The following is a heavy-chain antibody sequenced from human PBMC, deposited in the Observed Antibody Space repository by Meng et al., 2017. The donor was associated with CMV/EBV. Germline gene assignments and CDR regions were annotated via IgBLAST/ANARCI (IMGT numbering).Heavy chain of an antibody. V-gene: IGHV1-46*01. D-gene: IGHD2-2*02. J-gene: IGHJ3*02. Sequence: ASAKVSCKASGYTFTSYYMHWVRQAPGQGLEWMGIINPSGGSTSYAQKFQGRVTMTRDTSTSTVYMELSSLRSEDTAVYYCARPTCSTSCYSLNDAFDIWGQGTMVTVSS. CDR2: INPSGGST. CDR1: GYTFTSYY. CDR3: ARPTCSTSCYSLNDAFDI.